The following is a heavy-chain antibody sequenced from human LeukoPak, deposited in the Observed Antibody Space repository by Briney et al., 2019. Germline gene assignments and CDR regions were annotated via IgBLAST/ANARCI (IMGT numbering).Heavy chain of an antibody. Sequence: SVKVSCKASGGTFSSYAISWVRQAPGQGLEWMGRIITILGIANYAEKFHGRVTITADKSTSTAYMELSSLRSEDTVVYYCARGGDYYDSSGYCCWGQGTLVTVSS. CDR3: ARGGDYYDSSGYCC. V-gene: IGHV1-69*04. J-gene: IGHJ4*02. CDR1: GGTFSSYA. D-gene: IGHD3-22*01. CDR2: IITILGIA.